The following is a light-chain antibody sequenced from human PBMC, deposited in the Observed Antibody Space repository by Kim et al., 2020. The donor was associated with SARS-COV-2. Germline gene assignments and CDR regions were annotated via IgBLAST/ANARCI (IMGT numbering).Light chain of an antibody. CDR2: DAS. J-gene: IGKJ5*01. V-gene: IGKV3-11*01. CDR1: QSVSSY. CDR3: QQRSNWPPLT. Sequence: PGERTPRSCRASQSVSSYLAWYQQKRGQAPRLLIYDASNRATGIPARFSGGASETDFTLTISSLEPEDFAVYYCQQRSNWPPLTFGQGTRLEIK.